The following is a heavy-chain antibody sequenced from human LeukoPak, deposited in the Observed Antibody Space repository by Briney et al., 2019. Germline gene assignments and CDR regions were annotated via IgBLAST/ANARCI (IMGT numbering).Heavy chain of an antibody. D-gene: IGHD6-19*01. CDR2: IIPIFGTA. Sequence: SVKVSCKASGGTLSSYAISWVRQAPGQGLEWMGRIIPIFGTANYAQKFQGRVTITTDESTSTAYMELSSLRSEDTAVYYCASVEQWLDAFDIWGRGTMVTVSS. J-gene: IGHJ3*02. V-gene: IGHV1-69*05. CDR1: GGTLSSYA. CDR3: ASVEQWLDAFDI.